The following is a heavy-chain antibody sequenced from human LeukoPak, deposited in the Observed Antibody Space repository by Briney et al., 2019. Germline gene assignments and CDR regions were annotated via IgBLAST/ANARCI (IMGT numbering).Heavy chain of an antibody. CDR2: IHHRGST. CDR1: GESFSDNY. J-gene: IGHJ4*02. Sequence: SETLSLTCAVYGESFSDNYWSWIRQSPNKGLEWIGEIHHRGSTSYKLSLKSRVTISVDRSKNQFSLKLTSVTAADTAVYYCARHFYLSSTGWFYFDDWGQGILVTVSS. CDR3: ARHFYLSSTGWFYFDD. D-gene: IGHD6-19*01. V-gene: IGHV4-34*01.